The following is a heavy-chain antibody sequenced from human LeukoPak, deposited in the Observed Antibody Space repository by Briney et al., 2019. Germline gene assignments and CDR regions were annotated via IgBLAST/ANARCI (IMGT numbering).Heavy chain of an antibody. Sequence: GGSLRLSCAASGFTFSSYAMSWVRQAAGKGLEWVSAISGSGGSTYYADSVKGRFTISRDNSKNTLHLQMNSLRAEDTAVYYCAKGPSAIAAAADWFDPWGQGTLVTVSS. V-gene: IGHV3-23*01. CDR3: AKGPSAIAAAADWFDP. D-gene: IGHD6-13*01. CDR1: GFTFSSYA. CDR2: ISGSGGST. J-gene: IGHJ5*02.